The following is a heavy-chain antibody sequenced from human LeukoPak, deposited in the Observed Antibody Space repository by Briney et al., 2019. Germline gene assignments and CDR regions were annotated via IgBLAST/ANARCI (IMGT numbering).Heavy chain of an antibody. CDR3: ARLLYYYGSGSSYYFDY. J-gene: IGHJ4*02. CDR1: GGFVSSPTYY. V-gene: IGHV4-61*01. D-gene: IGHD3-10*01. CDR2: IYYSGSA. Sequence: NPSETLSLTCTVSGGFVSSPTYYWSWVRQPPGKGLEWIGYIYYSGSAKYNPSLKSRVTISVDTSKNMSSLNLRSVTAADTAMYYCARLLYYYGSGSSYYFDYWGQGTLVTVSS.